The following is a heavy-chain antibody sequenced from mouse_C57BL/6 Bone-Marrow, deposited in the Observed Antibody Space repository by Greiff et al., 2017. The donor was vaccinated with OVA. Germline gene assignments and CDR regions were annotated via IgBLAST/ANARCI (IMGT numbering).Heavy chain of an antibody. V-gene: IGHV1-72*01. CDR1: GYTFPSYW. J-gene: IGHJ2*01. D-gene: IGHD1-1*01. CDR2: IDPHSGGT. Sequence: QVQLQQPGAELVKPGASVQLSCKASGYTFPSYWMHWVKQRPGRGLEWIGRIDPHSGGTKYKEKFKNKATLTVDKPSSTAYMQLSSLTSEDSAVYYCARTLYYGSDYFDYWGQGTTLTVSS. CDR3: ARTLYYGSDYFDY.